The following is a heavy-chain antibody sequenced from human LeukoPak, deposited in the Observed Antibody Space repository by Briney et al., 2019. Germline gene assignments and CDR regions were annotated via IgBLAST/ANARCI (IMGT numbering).Heavy chain of an antibody. CDR3: ARDHYGDPQ. V-gene: IGHV7-4-1*02. CDR2: INTKTGNP. J-gene: IGHJ4*02. CDR1: GYTFTGYA. D-gene: IGHD4/OR15-4a*01. Sequence: ASVKVSCKASGYTFTGYALNWVRQAPGQGLEWMGWINTKTGNPTYAQGFTGRFVFSLDTSVSTAYLQISSLKAEDTAVYYCARDHYGDPQWGQGTLVTVSS.